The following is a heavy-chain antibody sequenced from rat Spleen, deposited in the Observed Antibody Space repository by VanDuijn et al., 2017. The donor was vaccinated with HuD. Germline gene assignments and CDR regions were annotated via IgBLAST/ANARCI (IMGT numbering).Heavy chain of an antibody. Sequence: QVQLKESGPGLVQPSQTLSLTCTVSGFSLTSYHVTWVRQPPGKGLEWMGLIWTGGSTAYNSLLESRLRISRDTSKSQVFLKMNSLQTEDTAIYFCARSVPGIPFASWGQGTLVTVSS. D-gene: IGHD1-4*01. V-gene: IGHV2-43*01. CDR1: GFSLTSYH. CDR2: IWTGGST. J-gene: IGHJ3*01. CDR3: ARSVPGIPFAS.